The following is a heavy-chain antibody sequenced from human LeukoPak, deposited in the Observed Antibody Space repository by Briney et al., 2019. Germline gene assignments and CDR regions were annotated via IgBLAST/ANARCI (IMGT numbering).Heavy chain of an antibody. CDR3: AKGSKGTYDY. V-gene: IGHV3-23*01. J-gene: IGHJ4*02. CDR1: GFTFSSYV. CDR2: IIGNGGST. Sequence: GGSLRLSCVASGFTFSSYVMTWVRQAPGKGLEWVSSIIGNGGSTYYADSVKGQFTISRDNSKNTLYLQMNSLRAEDTAIYYCAKGSKGTYDYWGQGTLVTVSS.